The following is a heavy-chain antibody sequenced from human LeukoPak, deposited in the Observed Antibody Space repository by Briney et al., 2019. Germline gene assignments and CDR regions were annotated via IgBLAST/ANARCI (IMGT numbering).Heavy chain of an antibody. D-gene: IGHD2-2*01. Sequence: ASVKVSCKASGYTFTSYGISWVRQAPGQGVEWMGWINPNSGGTNYAQKFQGRVTMTRDTSISTAYMELSRLRSDDAAVYYCARALVVPAAYDYWGQGTLVTVSS. CDR2: INPNSGGT. CDR3: ARALVVPAAYDY. CDR1: GYTFTSYG. J-gene: IGHJ4*02. V-gene: IGHV1-2*02.